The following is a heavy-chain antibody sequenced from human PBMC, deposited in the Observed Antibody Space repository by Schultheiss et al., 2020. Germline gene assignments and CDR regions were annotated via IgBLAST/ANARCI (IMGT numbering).Heavy chain of an antibody. CDR2: MNPNSGNT. V-gene: IGHV1-8*01. Sequence: SVKVSCKASGYTFTSYDINWVRQATGQGLEWMGWMNPNSGNTGYAQKFQGRVTMTRNTSISTAYMELSSLRSEDTAVYYCARDYSGYETDGGTNWFDPWGQGTLVNVSS. D-gene: IGHD5-12*01. CDR1: GYTFTSYD. J-gene: IGHJ5*02. CDR3: ARDYSGYETDGGTNWFDP.